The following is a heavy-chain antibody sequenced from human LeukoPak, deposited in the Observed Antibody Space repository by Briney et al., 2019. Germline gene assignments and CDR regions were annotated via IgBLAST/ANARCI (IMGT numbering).Heavy chain of an antibody. CDR2: IYSGGST. D-gene: IGHD4-17*01. V-gene: IGHV3-53*01. Sequence: GGSLRLSYAASGFTVSSNYMSWVRQAPGKGLEWVSVIYSGGSTYYADSVKGRFTISRDNSKNTLYLQMNSLRAEDTAVYYCARAAGGYGDYYFDYWGQGTLVTVSS. CDR1: GFTVSSNY. CDR3: ARAAGGYGDYYFDY. J-gene: IGHJ4*02.